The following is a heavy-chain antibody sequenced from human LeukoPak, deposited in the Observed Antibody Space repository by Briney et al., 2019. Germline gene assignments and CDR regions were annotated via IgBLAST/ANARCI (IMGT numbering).Heavy chain of an antibody. Sequence: GASVKVSCKASGYTFTSYGISWVRQAPGQGLEWMGWISAYNGNTNYAQKLQGRVTMTTDTSTSTAYMELRSLRSDDTAVYYCARTSELGTDYWYFDLWGRGTLVTVSS. CDR1: GYTFTSYG. CDR2: ISAYNGNT. CDR3: ARTSELGTDYWYFDL. V-gene: IGHV1-18*01. D-gene: IGHD7-27*01. J-gene: IGHJ2*01.